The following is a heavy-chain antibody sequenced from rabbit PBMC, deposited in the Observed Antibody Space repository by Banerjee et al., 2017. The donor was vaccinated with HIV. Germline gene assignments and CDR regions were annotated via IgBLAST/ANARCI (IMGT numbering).Heavy chain of an antibody. D-gene: IGHD6-1*01. J-gene: IGHJ4*01. Sequence: QSLEESGGDLVKPEGSLTLTCTASGFSFSNKYVMCWVRQAPGKGLEWIGCINTSSGNTVYATWAKGRFTISKTSWTTVTLQMTSLTAADTATYFCARESGSAGAGYALWGPGTLVTVS. CDR2: INTSSGNT. CDR1: GFSFSNKYV. CDR3: ARESGSAGAGYAL. V-gene: IGHV1S40*01.